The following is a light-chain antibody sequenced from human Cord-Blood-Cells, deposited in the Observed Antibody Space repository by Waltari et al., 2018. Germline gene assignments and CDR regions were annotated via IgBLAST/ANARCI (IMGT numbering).Light chain of an antibody. J-gene: IGKJ2*01. CDR2: AAS. CDR1: QGIISW. Sequence: DIQMTQSPSSASATAGDRVTITCRASQGIISWLAWSPQKPGKAPKLLIYAASSLQSGVPSRFSGSGSGTDFTLTISSLQPEDFATYYCQQANSVPPTFGQGTKLEIK. V-gene: IGKV1-12*01. CDR3: QQANSVPPT.